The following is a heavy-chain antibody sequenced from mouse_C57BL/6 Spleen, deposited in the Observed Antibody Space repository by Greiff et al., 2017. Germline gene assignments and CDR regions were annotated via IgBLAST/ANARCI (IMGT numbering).Heavy chain of an antibody. CDR1: GYTFTSYW. J-gene: IGHJ1*03. Sequence: QVQLQQPGAELVKPGASVKLSCKASGYTFTSYWMHWVKQRPGRGLEWIGRIDPNSGGTKYNEKFKSKATLTVDKPSSTAYMQLSSLTSEDSAVYYCARGEPLYYDYDGHFDVWGTGTTVTVSS. V-gene: IGHV1-72*01. CDR3: ARGEPLYYDYDGHFDV. D-gene: IGHD2-4*01. CDR2: IDPNSGGT.